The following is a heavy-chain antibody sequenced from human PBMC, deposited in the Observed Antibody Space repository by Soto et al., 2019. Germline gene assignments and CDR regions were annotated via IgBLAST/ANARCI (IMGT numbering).Heavy chain of an antibody. D-gene: IGHD2-2*01. CDR1: GLSLSSGRLG. CDR3: ALIKDCSRTDCYLASFDP. Sequence: QVTLKESGPVLVKPTETLTLTCTVSGLSLSSGRLGVSWIRQPPGKALEWLAHIFSNDDKSYSTSLRSRLTISKDTDRGQVVLTMTNMDPMDSATYYCALIKDCSRTDCYLASFDPWGQGTLVTVSS. J-gene: IGHJ5*02. CDR2: IFSNDDK. V-gene: IGHV2-26*01.